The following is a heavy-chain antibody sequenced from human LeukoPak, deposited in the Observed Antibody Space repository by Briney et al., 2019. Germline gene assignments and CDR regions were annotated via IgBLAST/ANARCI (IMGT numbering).Heavy chain of an antibody. CDR1: GFTFSTSA. CDR2: VVVGSGNT. Sequence: SVKVSCKAFGFTFSTSAVQWVRQARGQRLEWIGRVVVGSGNTNYAQKFQERVTITRDMSTSTAYMELSSLRSEDTAVYYCVADDLLSVQWGQGTLVTVSS. CDR3: VADDLLSVQ. V-gene: IGHV1-58*01. J-gene: IGHJ4*02. D-gene: IGHD3-3*01.